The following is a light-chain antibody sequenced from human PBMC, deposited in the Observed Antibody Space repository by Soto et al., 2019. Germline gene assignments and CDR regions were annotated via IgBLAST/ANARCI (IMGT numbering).Light chain of an antibody. V-gene: IGLV4-69*01. Sequence: QPVLTQSPSASASLGASVKLTCTLSSGHSSYPIAWHQQQPEKGPRYLMKLNGDGSHNKGDGIPDRFSGSSSGAERYLTISSLQSEDEADYYCQTWGTGTVVFGGGTKLTVL. CDR2: LNGDGSH. CDR3: QTWGTGTVV. CDR1: SGHSSYP. J-gene: IGLJ2*01.